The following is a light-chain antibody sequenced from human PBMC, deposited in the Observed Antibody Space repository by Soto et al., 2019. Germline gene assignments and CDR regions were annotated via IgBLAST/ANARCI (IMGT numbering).Light chain of an antibody. CDR1: QSVSTY. V-gene: IGKV3-11*01. Sequence: DIVLTQSPGTLSLSPEEGPTLACRASQSVSTYLAWYQQKPGPAPRLLIYDASYTATDIPPRFSGSGSGTDSDLTISSLKPEDFAVYYCQQRRSWPPTITFGQGTRLEIK. CDR3: QQRRSWPPTIT. J-gene: IGKJ5*01. CDR2: DAS.